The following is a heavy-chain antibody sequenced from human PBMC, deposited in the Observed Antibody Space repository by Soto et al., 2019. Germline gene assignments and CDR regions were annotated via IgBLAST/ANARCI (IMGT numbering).Heavy chain of an antibody. CDR3: ASSCSGGSCFLSHYYYGMDV. V-gene: IGHV4-59*01. CDR1: GGSISGYY. Sequence: KTSETLSLTCTVSGGSISGYYWSWIRQPPGKGLEWIGYIYYSGSTNYNPSLKSRVTISVDTSKNQFSLKLSSVTAADTAVYYCASSCSGGSCFLSHYYYGMDVWGQGTTVTVSS. J-gene: IGHJ6*02. D-gene: IGHD2-15*01. CDR2: IYYSGST.